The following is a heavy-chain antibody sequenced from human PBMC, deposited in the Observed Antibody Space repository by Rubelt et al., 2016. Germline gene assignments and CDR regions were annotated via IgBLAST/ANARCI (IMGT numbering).Heavy chain of an antibody. V-gene: IGHV3-66*01. CDR1: GFTFSDYD. J-gene: IGHJ4*02. Sequence: EVQLVESGGGLVKPGGSLRLSCAASGFTFSDYDLIWVRQAPGKGLEWVSVIYSGGDTYYADSVKGRFTLSRDNAKNSLYLQMSSLKSEDTAVYYCTRGDYGNYRGTNFDYWGQGTLVTVSS. CDR3: TRGDYGNYRGTNFDY. D-gene: IGHD4-11*01. CDR2: IYSGGDT.